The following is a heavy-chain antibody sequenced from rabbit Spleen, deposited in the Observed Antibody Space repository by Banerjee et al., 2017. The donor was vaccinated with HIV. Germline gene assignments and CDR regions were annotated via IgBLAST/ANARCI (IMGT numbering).Heavy chain of an antibody. CDR2: ISAGSSGST. V-gene: IGHV1S45*01. CDR3: AREGPSSSYAFDL. J-gene: IGHJ4*01. Sequence: QEQLVESGGGLVKPGASLTVTCKASGISFSRGYYTCWVRQAPGKGLEWIACISAGSSGSTYYASWAKGRFTISKTSSTTVTLQMTSLTAADTATYFCAREGPSSSYAFDLWGPGTLVTVS. D-gene: IGHD1-1*01. CDR1: GISFSRGYY.